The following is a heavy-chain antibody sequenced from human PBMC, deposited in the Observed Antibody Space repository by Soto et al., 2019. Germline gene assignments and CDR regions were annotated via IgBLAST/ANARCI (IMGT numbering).Heavy chain of an antibody. CDR1: GFTFSNFV. CDR3: AKVQVNWDCSFDY. J-gene: IGHJ4*02. CDR2: IGSRDGST. D-gene: IGHD1-7*01. Sequence: EVQLLESGGGLVQPGGSLRLSCAVSGFTFSNFVMAWVRQAPGKGLEWVSAIGSRDGSTYYTDSVKGRFTISRDNSKNTLFLQMNSLRAEYTAVCYCAKVQVNWDCSFDYWGQGTPVTVSS. V-gene: IGHV3-23*01.